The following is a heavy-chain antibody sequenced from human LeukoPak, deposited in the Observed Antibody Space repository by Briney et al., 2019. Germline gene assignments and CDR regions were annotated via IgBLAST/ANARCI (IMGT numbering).Heavy chain of an antibody. Sequence: KPSQTLSLNCAISGDSVSSNSAAWNWIRQSPSRGLEWLGRTYYRSKWFNDYAVSVKSRMTINPDTSKNQFSLQLNSVTPEDTAVYHCARSLWNHFDYWGQGTLVTVSS. CDR2: TYYRSKWFN. V-gene: IGHV6-1*01. CDR3: ARSLWNHFDY. CDR1: GDSVSSNSAA. J-gene: IGHJ4*02. D-gene: IGHD3-3*01.